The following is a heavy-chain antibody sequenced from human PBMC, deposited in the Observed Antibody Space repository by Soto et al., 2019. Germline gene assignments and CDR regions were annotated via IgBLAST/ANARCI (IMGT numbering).Heavy chain of an antibody. Sequence: ASVKVSCKASGYTFTSYAIHWVRQAPGQSLEWMGWVDTGNGNTKYSQKFQGRVTITRDTYANTADMELSSLRSEDTPVYYCARDAKWDPRGVEAQQDEYFDYCGQGTLVTVSS. J-gene: IGHJ4*02. D-gene: IGHD1-26*01. CDR1: GYTFTSYA. CDR3: ARDAKWDPRGVEAQQDEYFDY. V-gene: IGHV1-3*04. CDR2: VDTGNGNT.